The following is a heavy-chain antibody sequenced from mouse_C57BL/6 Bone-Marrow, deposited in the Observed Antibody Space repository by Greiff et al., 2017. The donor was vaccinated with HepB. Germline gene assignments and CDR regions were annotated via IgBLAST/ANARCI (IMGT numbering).Heavy chain of an antibody. V-gene: IGHV5-6*01. CDR1: GFTFSSYG. Sequence: EVQVVESGGDLVKPGGSLKLSCAASGFTFSSYGMSWVRQTPDERLEWVATISSGGSYTYYPDSVKGRFTISRDNAKNTLYLQMSSLKSEDTAMYYCARLYYSNYTYYFDYWGQGTTLTVSS. CDR2: ISSGGSYT. J-gene: IGHJ2*01. CDR3: ARLYYSNYTYYFDY. D-gene: IGHD2-5*01.